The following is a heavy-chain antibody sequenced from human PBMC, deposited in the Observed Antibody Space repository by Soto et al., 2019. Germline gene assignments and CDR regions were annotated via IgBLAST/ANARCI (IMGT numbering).Heavy chain of an antibody. J-gene: IGHJ5*02. CDR1: GYRFTSYW. CDR3: ARGYCGSSSCEYSNQFDP. V-gene: IGHV5-51*01. D-gene: IGHD2-15*01. Sequence: GESLKISCKASGYRFTSYWIGWVRQMPGKGLEWMGIIYPGDFDTRYSPSFEGEVTISADTSINTAYLQWSSLKTSDTAMYYCARGYCGSSSCEYSNQFDPWGQGTLVTVSS. CDR2: IYPGDFDT.